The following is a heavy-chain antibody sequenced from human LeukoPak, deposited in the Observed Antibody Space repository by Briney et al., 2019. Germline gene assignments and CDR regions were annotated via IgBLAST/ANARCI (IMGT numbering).Heavy chain of an antibody. D-gene: IGHD2/OR15-2a*01. J-gene: IGHJ5*02. V-gene: IGHV4-38-2*02. CDR2: IYHDGRT. CDR1: GYSISSGYC. CDR3: ARGFTLFDP. Sequence: SETLSLTCTVSGYSISSGYCWGWIRQPPGKGLEWIGTIYHDGRTYFNPSLKSRVTISVDTSKNQFSLKLSSVTAADTALYYCARGFTLFDPWGQGTLVTVSS.